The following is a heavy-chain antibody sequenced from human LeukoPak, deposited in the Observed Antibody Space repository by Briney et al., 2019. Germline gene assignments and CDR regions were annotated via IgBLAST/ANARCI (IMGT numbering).Heavy chain of an antibody. CDR3: ARGVGSSSSNWFDP. V-gene: IGHV4-4*07. Sequence: SETLSLTCTVSGDSISSQYWSWIRQSPGKGLEWIGRIDSSGKTNCNPSLKSRVTISIDKSKGQFSLKVNSVTAADTAVYYCARGVGSSSSNWFDPWGQGALVTVSS. D-gene: IGHD6-13*01. J-gene: IGHJ5*02. CDR2: IDSSGKT. CDR1: GDSISSQY.